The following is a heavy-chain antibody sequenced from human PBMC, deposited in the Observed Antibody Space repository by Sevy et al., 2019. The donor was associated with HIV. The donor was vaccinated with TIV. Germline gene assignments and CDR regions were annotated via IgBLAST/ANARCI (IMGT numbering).Heavy chain of an antibody. CDR3: ARDPTYYDFWAGYYTGWFDP. V-gene: IGHV3-11*01. CDR1: GFRFSGYY. CDR2: ISGTGNTK. J-gene: IGHJ5*02. D-gene: IGHD3-3*01. Sequence: GGSLRLSCVGSGFRFSGYYMNWIRQAPGKGLEWVSYISGTGNTKYYTNSVKGRFTISRDNAKNSLYLAMHSLRVDDTAVNFCARDPTYYDFWAGYYTGWFDPWGQGTLVTVSS.